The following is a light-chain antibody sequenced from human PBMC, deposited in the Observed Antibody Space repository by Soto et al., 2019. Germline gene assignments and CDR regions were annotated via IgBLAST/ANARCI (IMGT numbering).Light chain of an antibody. CDR1: QSVSSNY. CDR2: GAS. V-gene: IGKV3-20*01. J-gene: IGKJ1*01. CDR3: HQYGSAPWT. Sequence: ILFAPSPGPLALSPGERGPLSLRASQSVSSNYVAWYQQKPGQAPRLLISGASNRATGTPDRFRGSGSGTDFTLTITRLEPEDFAVYYCHQYGSAPWTFGQGTKVDIK.